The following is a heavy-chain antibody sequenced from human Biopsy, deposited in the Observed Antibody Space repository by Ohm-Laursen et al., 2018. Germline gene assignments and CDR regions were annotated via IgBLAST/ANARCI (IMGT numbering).Heavy chain of an antibody. J-gene: IGHJ5*01. CDR1: GFTFHTYA. V-gene: IGHV3-23*01. D-gene: IGHD1-14*01. Sequence: GSLRLSCAATGFTFHTYAMNWVRQAPGKGLEWVAHIDVSDYNTYYADSVRGRFTISRDNSKQIVHLEINSLTADDTAVYYCVKQWGGYNFDSWGQGTLVTVSS. CDR3: VKQWGGYNFDS. CDR2: IDVSDYNT.